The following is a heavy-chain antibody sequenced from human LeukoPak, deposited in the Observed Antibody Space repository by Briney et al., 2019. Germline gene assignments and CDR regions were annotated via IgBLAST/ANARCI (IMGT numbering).Heavy chain of an antibody. V-gene: IGHV3-23*01. CDR2: ISGTTATI. J-gene: IGHJ4*02. D-gene: IGHD2-21*02. CDR3: AKRLGDPRAFDY. CDR1: GFTFSSYA. Sequence: GGSLRLSCAASGFTFSSYAMSWVRQAPGKGLDWVSGISGTTATIHYADAVKGRFTISRDNSKNTLYLQMNSLRAEDTAVYYCAKRLGDPRAFDYWGQGTLVTVSS.